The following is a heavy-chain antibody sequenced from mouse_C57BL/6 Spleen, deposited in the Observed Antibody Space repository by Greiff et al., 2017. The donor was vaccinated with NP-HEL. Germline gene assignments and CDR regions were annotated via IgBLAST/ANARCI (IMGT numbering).Heavy chain of an antibody. D-gene: IGHD4-1*01. CDR1: GYTFTDYN. CDR2: INPNNGGT. Sequence: VQLKQSGPELVKPGASVKIPCKASGYTFTDYNMDWVKQSHGKSLEWIGDINPNNGGTIYNQKFKGKATLTVDKSSSTAYMELRSLTSEDTAVYYCARKNWAWFAYWGQGTLVTVSA. CDR3: ARKNWAWFAY. J-gene: IGHJ3*01. V-gene: IGHV1-18*01.